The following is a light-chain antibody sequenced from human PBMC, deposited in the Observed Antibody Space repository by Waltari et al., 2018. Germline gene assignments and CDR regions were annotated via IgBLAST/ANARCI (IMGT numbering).Light chain of an antibody. Sequence: EIVLTQSPATLSLSPGERATLSCRASQSVSIYLAWYQQKPGQAPKLRIYDTSNRATGTPARFSGSGSGTDFTLTISSLEPEDFAFYYCQQRSNWPRTFGQGTKVEI. CDR3: QQRSNWPRT. CDR2: DTS. J-gene: IGKJ1*01. CDR1: QSVSIY. V-gene: IGKV3-11*01.